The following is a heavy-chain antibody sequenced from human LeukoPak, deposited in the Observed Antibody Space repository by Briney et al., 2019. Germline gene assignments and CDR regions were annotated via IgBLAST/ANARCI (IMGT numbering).Heavy chain of an antibody. V-gene: IGHV3-7*01. Sequence: GGSLTLSCAASGFTSSVYWMSWLRQAPGKGLEWVATIKQDGGDKYYVDCVGGRFTISRDNAKNALYLQMNSLRAEDTAVYFCARDRGFGQADVWGKGTTVTVS. CDR3: ARDRGFGQADV. CDR2: IKQDGGDK. J-gene: IGHJ6*03. CDR1: GFTSSVYW. D-gene: IGHD3-10*01.